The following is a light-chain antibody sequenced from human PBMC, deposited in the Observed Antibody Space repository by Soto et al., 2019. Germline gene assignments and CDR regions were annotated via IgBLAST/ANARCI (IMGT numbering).Light chain of an antibody. CDR1: SSDVGAYNY. J-gene: IGLJ2*01. V-gene: IGLV2-8*01. CDR2: EVT. Sequence: QSALTQPPSASGSPGQSVTISCTGTSSDVGAYNYVSWYQQHPGKAPKLLIYEVTKRPSGVPDRFSGSKSGNTASLTVSGLPAEDEADYYCNSYAGSNNLVFGGGTKVTVL. CDR3: NSYAGSNNLV.